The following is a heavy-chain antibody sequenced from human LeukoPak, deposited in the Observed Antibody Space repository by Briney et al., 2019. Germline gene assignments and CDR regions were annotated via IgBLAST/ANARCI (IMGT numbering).Heavy chain of an antibody. Sequence: ASVKVSCKASGYTFTSYFIHWVRQAPGQGLEWMGIINPSGGSTNYAQKFQGRVTMTRDTSTSTVYMELSSLRSGDTAVYYCATAKFGGNSYFDYWGQGTLVTVSS. D-gene: IGHD4-23*01. J-gene: IGHJ4*02. CDR2: INPSGGST. CDR1: GYTFTSYF. CDR3: ATAKFGGNSYFDY. V-gene: IGHV1-46*01.